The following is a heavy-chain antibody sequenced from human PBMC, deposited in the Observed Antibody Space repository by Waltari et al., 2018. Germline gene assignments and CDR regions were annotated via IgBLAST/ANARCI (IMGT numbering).Heavy chain of an antibody. D-gene: IGHD3-22*01. CDR2: IKKDGGEE. CDR1: GFTLSSYR. CDR3: ARDQWFAFDI. J-gene: IGHJ3*02. V-gene: IGHV3-7*01. Sequence: EVQLVESGVGLVRPGGSLRLPCAASGFTLSSYRMRGVRQAPGKGLEWVANIKKDGGEEYYVDSVRGRFTISRDNAKNSLFLQMNSLRPEDTAVYYCARDQWFAFDIWGQGTMVTVSS.